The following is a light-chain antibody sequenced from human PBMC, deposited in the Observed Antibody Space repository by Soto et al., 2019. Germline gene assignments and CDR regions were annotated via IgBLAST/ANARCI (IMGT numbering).Light chain of an antibody. CDR2: SAF. Sequence: DIQMTQSASSVSASIGDRGTITCRASQNIGSFLNWYQQKPGEAPRLLVYSAFRIQSGVPSRFNASGSGTDFTLSISSLQPEDFSTYYCQQGSTTPITFGLGTRLAIK. V-gene: IGKV1-39*01. CDR1: QNIGSF. J-gene: IGKJ5*01. CDR3: QQGSTTPIT.